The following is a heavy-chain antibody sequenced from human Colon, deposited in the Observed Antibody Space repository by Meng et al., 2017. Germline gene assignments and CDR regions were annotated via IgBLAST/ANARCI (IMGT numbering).Heavy chain of an antibody. V-gene: IGHV2-5*02. CDR3: ARARELWGRPLPSPFDY. Sequence: QITLKASGPTLVQPTQTLTLTCSIAGFALSGVTVAWIRQPPGKALECLAVIYWDDDKRYRPSLESRLTITKDTSKNQVVLTMTNVDPVDTATYYCARARELWGRPLPSPFDYWGPETLVTVSS. CDR1: GFALSGVT. D-gene: IGHD7-27*01. CDR2: IYWDDDK. J-gene: IGHJ4*02.